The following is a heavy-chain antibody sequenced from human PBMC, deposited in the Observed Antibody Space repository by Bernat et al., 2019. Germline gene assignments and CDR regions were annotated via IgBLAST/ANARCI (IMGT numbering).Heavy chain of an antibody. D-gene: IGHD6-19*01. J-gene: IGHJ4*02. CDR2: IRSKANSYAT. V-gene: IGHV3-73*02. Sequence: EVQLVESGGGLVQPGGSLKLSCAASGFTFSGSAMHWVRQASGKGLEWVGRIRSKANSYATAYAASVKGRFTISRDDSKNTAYLQMNSLKTEDTAVYYCTRLDSSGWYLGYYFDYWGQGTLVTVSS. CDR1: GFTFSGSA. CDR3: TRLDSSGWYLGYYFDY.